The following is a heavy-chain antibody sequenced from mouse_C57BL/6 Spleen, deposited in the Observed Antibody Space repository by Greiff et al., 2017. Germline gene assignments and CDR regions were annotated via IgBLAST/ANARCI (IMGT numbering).Heavy chain of an antibody. CDR3: ASSKLGPIFAY. D-gene: IGHD4-1*01. J-gene: IGHJ3*01. V-gene: IGHV1-76*01. CDR2: IYPGSGNT. Sequence: VQLQQSGAELVRPGASVKLSCKASGYTFTDYYINWVKQRPGQGLEWIARIYPGSGNTYYNEKFKGKATLTAEKSSSTAYMQLSSLTSEDSAVYFCASSKLGPIFAYWGQGTLVTVSA. CDR1: GYTFTDYY.